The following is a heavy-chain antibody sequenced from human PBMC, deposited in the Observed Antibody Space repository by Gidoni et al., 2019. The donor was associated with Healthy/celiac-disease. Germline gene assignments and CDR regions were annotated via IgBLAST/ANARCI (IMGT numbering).Heavy chain of an antibody. CDR1: GGTFSSYA. J-gene: IGHJ6*03. V-gene: IGHV1-69*01. Sequence: QVQLVQSGAEVKKPGSSVTVSCKASGGTFSSYAISWVRQAPGQGLEWMGGIIPIFGTANYAQKFQGRVTITADESTSTAYMELSSLRSEDTAVYYCARVEGYSGYDDYYYYYMDVWGKGTTVTVSS. CDR2: IIPIFGTA. CDR3: ARVEGYSGYDDYYYYYMDV. D-gene: IGHD5-12*01.